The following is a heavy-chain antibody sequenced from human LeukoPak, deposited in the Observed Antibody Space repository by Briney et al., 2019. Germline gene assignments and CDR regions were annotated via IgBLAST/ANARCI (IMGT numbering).Heavy chain of an antibody. CDR3: ARDWSYGYSYGFDY. Sequence: ASVKVSCKASGYTFTGYYMHWVRQAPGQGLEWMGWINPNSGGTNYAQKFQGWVTMTRDTSISTAYMELRSLRSDDTAVYYCARDWSYGYSYGFDYWGQGTLVSVSS. CDR1: GYTFTGYY. CDR2: INPNSGGT. J-gene: IGHJ4*02. V-gene: IGHV1-2*04. D-gene: IGHD5-18*01.